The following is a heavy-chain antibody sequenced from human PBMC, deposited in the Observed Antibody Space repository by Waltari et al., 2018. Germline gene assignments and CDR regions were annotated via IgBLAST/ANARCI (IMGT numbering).Heavy chain of an antibody. V-gene: IGHV4-31*03. CDR3: ARGDIVATMFDY. Sequence: QVQLQESGPGLVKPSQNLSLTCTVSGGSISSGGYSGVCIRQLPGKGLYRIEYISYSASTYYSPSLNSRVTISVDTSKSQCSLKLCSVTAADTAVYYCARGDIVATMFDYWGQGTLVTVSS. CDR2: ISYSAST. J-gene: IGHJ4*02. CDR1: GGSISSGGYS. D-gene: IGHD5-12*01.